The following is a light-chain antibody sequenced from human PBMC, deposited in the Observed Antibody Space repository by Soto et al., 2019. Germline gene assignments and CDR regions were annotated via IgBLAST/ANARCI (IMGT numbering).Light chain of an antibody. V-gene: IGKV3-20*01. CDR2: GTS. Sequence: EIVLTQSPGILSLSPGARATLSCRASQTVAYTSLAWYQQRPGQAPRLLIYGTSTRATGTPDRFIGSGSGTAFTLTISRLEPEDFAVYYCPQYVTTPRTFGQGTNVE. J-gene: IGKJ1*01. CDR3: PQYVTTPRT. CDR1: QTVAYTS.